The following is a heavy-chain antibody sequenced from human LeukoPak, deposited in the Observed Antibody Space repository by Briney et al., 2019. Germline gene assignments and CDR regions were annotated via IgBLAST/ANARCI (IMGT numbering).Heavy chain of an antibody. CDR1: GGSISSGSYY. V-gene: IGHV4-61*02. CDR2: IYTSGST. J-gene: IGHJ4*02. Sequence: PSETLSPTCTVSGGSISSGSYYWSWIRQPAGKGLEWIGRIYTSGSTNYNPSLKSRVTISVDTSKNQFSLKLSSVTAADTAVYYCAAGRYYFDYWGQGTLVTVSS. CDR3: AAGRYYFDY.